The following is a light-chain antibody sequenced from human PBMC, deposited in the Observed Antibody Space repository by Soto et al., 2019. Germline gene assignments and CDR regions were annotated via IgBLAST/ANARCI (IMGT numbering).Light chain of an antibody. Sequence: QSALTQPASVSGSPGQSITISCTGTSSDVSGYNYVSWYQQHPGKAPKLMIYDVNTRPSGVSNRFSGSKSGNTASLTISGLQAEDEADYYCSSYTSSISFGGGTKLTVL. V-gene: IGLV2-14*01. CDR2: DVN. CDR1: SSDVSGYNY. CDR3: SSYTSSIS. J-gene: IGLJ2*01.